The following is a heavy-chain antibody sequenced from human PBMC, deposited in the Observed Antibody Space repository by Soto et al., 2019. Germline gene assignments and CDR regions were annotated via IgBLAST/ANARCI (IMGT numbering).Heavy chain of an antibody. Sequence: GGSLRLSWAASGLTFRMYLMHWVRQAPGKGLVWVSRINSDGSSTSYADSVKGRSTISRDNAKNTLYLQMNSLRAEDTAVYYCARRIAANSYGMDVWGQGTTVTVTS. CDR3: ARRIAANSYGMDV. CDR2: INSDGSST. V-gene: IGHV3-74*01. J-gene: IGHJ6*02. CDR1: GLTFRMYL. D-gene: IGHD6-6*01.